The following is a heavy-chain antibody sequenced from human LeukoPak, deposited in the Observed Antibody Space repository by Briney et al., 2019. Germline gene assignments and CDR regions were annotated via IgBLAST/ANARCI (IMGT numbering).Heavy chain of an antibody. CDR1: GFTFSSYA. J-gene: IGHJ4*02. V-gene: IGHV3-64D*06. Sequence: PGGSQRLSCSASGFTFSSYAMHWVRQAPGKGLEYVSAISSNGGSTYYADSVKGRFTISRDNSKNTLYLQMSSLRAEDTAVYYCVKDWAAMVSGGGYWGQGTLVTVSS. CDR3: VKDWAAMVSGGGY. CDR2: ISSNGGST. D-gene: IGHD5-18*01.